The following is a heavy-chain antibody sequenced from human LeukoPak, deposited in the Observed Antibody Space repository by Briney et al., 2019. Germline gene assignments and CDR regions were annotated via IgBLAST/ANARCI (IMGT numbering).Heavy chain of an antibody. CDR3: ARDSVNGPFVISLDL. V-gene: IGHV3-48*03. Sequence: GGSLRLSCAAAGFSFSSYPMNWVRQAPGKGMEWISHISSDGNTESYVDAPRGRFTMSRDNAKNSLFLLINSLRVEDTAVYYCARDSVNGPFVISLDLWGQGALVTVSS. J-gene: IGHJ4*02. CDR1: GFSFSSYP. D-gene: IGHD2-8*01. CDR2: ISSDGNTE.